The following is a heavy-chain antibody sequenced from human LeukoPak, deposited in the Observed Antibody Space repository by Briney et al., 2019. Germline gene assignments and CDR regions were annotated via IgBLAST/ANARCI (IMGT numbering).Heavy chain of an antibody. Sequence: GGSLRLSCAASGFTFSSDGMSWVRQAPGRGLEWVALICGTAAGTYYADSVKGRFTISRDTSKNTLYLQINSLRVEDTAVYYCIVFGDSNHWGQGTLVTVSS. D-gene: IGHD4-17*01. CDR2: ICGTAAGT. J-gene: IGHJ5*02. V-gene: IGHV3-23*01. CDR3: IVFGDSNH. CDR1: GFTFSSDG.